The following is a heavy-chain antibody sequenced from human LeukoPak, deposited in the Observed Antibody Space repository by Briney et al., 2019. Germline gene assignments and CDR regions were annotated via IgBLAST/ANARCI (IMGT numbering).Heavy chain of an antibody. Sequence: GGSLRLSCAASGFTFSSYSIHWVRQAPGKGLEWVAVISYDGSTKYYADAVKGRFTISRDNSKNTLYLQMNSLRAEDTALYYCAKEACAGDCHRDYFDYWGQGTLVTVSS. D-gene: IGHD2-21*02. CDR3: AKEACAGDCHRDYFDY. J-gene: IGHJ4*02. CDR1: GFTFSSYS. V-gene: IGHV3-30*18. CDR2: ISYDGSTK.